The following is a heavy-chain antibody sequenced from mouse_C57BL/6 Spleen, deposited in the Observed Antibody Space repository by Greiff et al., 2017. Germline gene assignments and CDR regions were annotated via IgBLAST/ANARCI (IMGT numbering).Heavy chain of an antibody. Sequence: EVQLQQSGPGLVKPSQSLSLTCSVTGYSITSGYYWHWIRQFPGNKLEWMGYISYDGSNNYNPSLKNRISITRDTSKNQFFLKLNSVNTEDTATYYCAREAGTGGFAYWGQGTLVTVSA. CDR1: GYSITSGYY. CDR2: ISYDGSN. CDR3: AREAGTGGFAY. D-gene: IGHD4-1*01. V-gene: IGHV3-6*01. J-gene: IGHJ3*01.